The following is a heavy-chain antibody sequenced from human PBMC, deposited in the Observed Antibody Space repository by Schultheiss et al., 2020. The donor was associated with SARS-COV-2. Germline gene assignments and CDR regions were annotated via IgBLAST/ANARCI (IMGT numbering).Heavy chain of an antibody. V-gene: IGHV3-23*01. CDR1: GFTFSSYA. CDR2: ISGSGGST. J-gene: IGHJ4*02. Sequence: GGSLRLSCAASGFTFSSYAMHWVRQAPGKGLEWVSAISGSGGSTYYADSVKGRFTISRDNSKNTLYLQMNSLRAEDTAVYYCARDLFNEAAGKENFDYWGQGTLVTVSS. D-gene: IGHD6-13*01. CDR3: ARDLFNEAAGKENFDY.